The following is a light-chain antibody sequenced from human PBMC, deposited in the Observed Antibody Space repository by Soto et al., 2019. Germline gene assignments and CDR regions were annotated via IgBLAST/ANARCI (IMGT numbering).Light chain of an antibody. V-gene: IGKV3-11*01. J-gene: IGKJ3*01. CDR1: QSVGSY. CDR2: DAS. CDR3: QQRDNWPFT. Sequence: EIVLTQSPATLSLSPGERATLSCRASQSVGSYLAWFQQRPGQAPRLVIHDASKRATGIPARFSGSGSGTDFSLTISALEPEDFAVYYCQQRDNWPFTFCPGTTVDIK.